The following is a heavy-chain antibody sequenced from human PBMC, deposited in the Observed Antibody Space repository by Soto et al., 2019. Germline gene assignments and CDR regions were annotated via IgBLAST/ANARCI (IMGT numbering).Heavy chain of an antibody. CDR2: ISAYNGNT. V-gene: IGHV1-18*01. D-gene: IGHD2-15*01. CDR1: GYTFTSYG. CDR3: ARGGNAGYCSGGSCYSVYDY. J-gene: IGHJ4*02. Sequence: QVQLVQSGAEVKKPGASVKVSCKASGYTFTSYGISWVRQAPGQGLEWMGWISAYNGNTNYAQKLQGRVTMTTDTSXNTXYXALRSLRSDDTAVYYCARGGNAGYCSGGSCYSVYDYWGQGTLVTVSS.